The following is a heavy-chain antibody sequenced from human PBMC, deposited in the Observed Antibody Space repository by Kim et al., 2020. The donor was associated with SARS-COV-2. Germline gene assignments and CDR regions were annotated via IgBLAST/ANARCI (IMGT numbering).Heavy chain of an antibody. CDR3: AREGLVDSSSSIGYYYYYYMDV. D-gene: IGHD6-6*01. CDR1: GFTFSSYS. CDR2: ISSSSSYI. J-gene: IGHJ6*03. V-gene: IGHV3-21*01. Sequence: GGSLRLSCAASGFTFSSYSMNWVRQAPGKGLEWVSSISSSSSYIYYADSVKGRFTISRDNAKNSLYLQMNSLRAEDTAVYYCAREGLVDSSSSIGYYYYYYMDVWGKGTTVTVSS.